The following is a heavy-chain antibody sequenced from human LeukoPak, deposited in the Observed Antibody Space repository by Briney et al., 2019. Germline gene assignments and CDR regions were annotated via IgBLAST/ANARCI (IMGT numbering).Heavy chain of an antibody. CDR3: ARLRAEYCSGGSCYSPNYYYYYYMDV. V-gene: IGHV4-38-2*02. CDR2: INHSGST. J-gene: IGHJ6*03. D-gene: IGHD2-15*01. CDR1: GYSISSGYY. Sequence: PSETLSLTCNVSGYSISSGYYWSWIRQPPGKGLEWIGEINHSGSTNYNPSLKSRVTISVDTSKNQFSLKLSSVTAADTAVYYCARLRAEYCSGGSCYSPNYYYYYYMDVWGKGTTVTVSS.